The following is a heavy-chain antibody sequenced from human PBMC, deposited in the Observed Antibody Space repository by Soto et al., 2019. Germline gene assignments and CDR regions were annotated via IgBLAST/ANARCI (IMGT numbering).Heavy chain of an antibody. CDR1: GGSISSYY. J-gene: IGHJ1*01. CDR2: IYYSGST. V-gene: IGHV4-59*01. CDR3: ARVEKGHSNYYAEYFQH. D-gene: IGHD4-4*01. Sequence: SETLSLTCTVSGGSISSYYWSWIRQPPGKGLEWIGYIYYSGSTNYNPSLKSRVTISVDTSKNQFSLKLSSVTAADTAVYYCARVEKGHSNYYAEYFQHWGQGTLVTVSS.